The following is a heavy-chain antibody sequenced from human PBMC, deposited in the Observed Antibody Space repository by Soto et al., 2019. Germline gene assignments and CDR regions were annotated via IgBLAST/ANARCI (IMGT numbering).Heavy chain of an antibody. CDR3: ARREIQGPIDY. CDR1: GYSISSSNW. D-gene: IGHD1-26*01. J-gene: IGHJ4*02. Sequence: QVQLQESGPGLVKPSDTLSLTCAVSGYSISSSNWWGWIRQPPGKGLEWIGYIYYSGTTYYNPSLKRRVTQSVXTSKNQFSLKLTSVTAVDTAVYYCARREIQGPIDYWGQGTLVTVSS. CDR2: IYYSGTT. V-gene: IGHV4-28*01.